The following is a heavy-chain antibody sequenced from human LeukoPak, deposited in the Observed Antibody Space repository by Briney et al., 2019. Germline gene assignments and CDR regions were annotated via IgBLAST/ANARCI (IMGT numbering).Heavy chain of an antibody. CDR2: INPKTGNT. V-gene: IGHV1-8*01. D-gene: IGHD4-17*01. CDR1: GYTFTNYD. CDR3: ARSDYGDFDY. J-gene: IGHJ4*02. Sequence: ASVKVSCKASGYTFTNYDINWVRQATGQGLEWVGWINPKTGNTAYAQKFQGRVTMTRDTSISTVYMELSSLRSDDTAVYYCARSDYGDFDYWGQGTLVAVSS.